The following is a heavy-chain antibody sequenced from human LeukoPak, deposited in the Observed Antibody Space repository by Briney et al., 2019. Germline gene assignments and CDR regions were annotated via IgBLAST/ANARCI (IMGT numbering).Heavy chain of an antibody. CDR1: GFTFSSYS. J-gene: IGHJ4*02. CDR3: AKGATSGWNPYDY. CDR2: ISGGGGST. D-gene: IGHD6-19*01. Sequence: GGSLRLSCAASGFTFSSYSMNWVRQAPGKGLEWVSTISGGGGSTYYADSVKGRFTISRDNSKNTLYLQLNSLRAEDTAIYYCAKGATSGWNPYDYWGQGTLVTVSS. V-gene: IGHV3-23*01.